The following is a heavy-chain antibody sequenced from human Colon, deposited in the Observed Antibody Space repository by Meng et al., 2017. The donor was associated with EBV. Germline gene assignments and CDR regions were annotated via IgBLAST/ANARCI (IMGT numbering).Heavy chain of an antibody. Sequence: GYLQVSGPGLVRPSEALSLTCTVSGGSIGSYYWSWIRQPPGKGLEWIGYIYYSGSTNYNPSLKSRVTISVDTSKNQFSLKLSSVTAADTAVYYCARHFINWFDPWGQGTLVTVSS. J-gene: IGHJ5*02. CDR3: ARHFINWFDP. CDR2: IYYSGST. V-gene: IGHV4-59*08. CDR1: GGSIGSYY.